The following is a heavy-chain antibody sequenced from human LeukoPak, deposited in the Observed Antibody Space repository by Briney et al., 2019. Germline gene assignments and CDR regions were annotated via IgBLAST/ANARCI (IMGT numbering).Heavy chain of an antibody. V-gene: IGHV3-48*01. J-gene: IGHJ4*02. CDR1: GFTFSSYS. D-gene: IGHD4-17*01. CDR3: AVSTVPYYFDY. CDR2: ISSSSTI. Sequence: GGSLRLSCAASGFTFSSYSMNWVRQAPGKGLEWVSYISSSSTIYYADSVKGRFTIPRDNAKNSLYLQMNSLRAEDTAVYYCAVSTVPYYFDYWGQGTLVTVSS.